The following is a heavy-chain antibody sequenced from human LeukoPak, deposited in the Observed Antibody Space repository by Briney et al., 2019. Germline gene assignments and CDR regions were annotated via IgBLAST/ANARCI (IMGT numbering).Heavy chain of an antibody. V-gene: IGHV1-2*02. CDR2: INPNSGGR. CDR3: ARTRGSNWYFGFDF. CDR1: GYTFTGYY. Sequence: ASVKVSCKASGYTFTGYYMHWVRQAPGQGREWMGWINPNSGGRDFAQKFQGRVTMSRDTSINTAYMELSSLRPDDTAVYYCARTRGSNWYFGFDFWGQGTLVTVSS. D-gene: IGHD6-13*01. J-gene: IGHJ4*02.